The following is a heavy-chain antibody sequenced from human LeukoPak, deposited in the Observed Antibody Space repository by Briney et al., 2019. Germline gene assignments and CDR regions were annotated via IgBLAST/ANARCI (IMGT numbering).Heavy chain of an antibody. CDR1: GYSFTSYW. D-gene: IGHD3-10*01. J-gene: IGHJ5*02. CDR2: IDPEDGET. CDR3: ATERDLLSRGVISRNWFDP. Sequence: PGESLKISCKGSGYSFTSYWISWVRQMPGKGLEWMGRIDPEDGETIYAQKFQGRVTMTEDTSTDTAYMELSSLRSDDTAVYYCATERDLLSRGVISRNWFDPWGQGTLVTVSS. V-gene: IGHV1-24*01.